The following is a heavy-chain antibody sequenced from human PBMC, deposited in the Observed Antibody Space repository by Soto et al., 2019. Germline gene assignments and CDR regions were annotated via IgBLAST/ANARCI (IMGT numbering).Heavy chain of an antibody. CDR1: GVSLTRGTYY. CDR2: IFYSGST. CDR3: ASTEDFFDY. Sequence: SETLSLTCSVSGVSLTRGTYYWSWIRQHPGKGLEWIGYIFYSGSTDYNPSLKRRVNISVDTSKNQFSLKLSSVTAADTAVYYCASTEDFFDYWGQGTLVTVSS. V-gene: IGHV4-31*03. J-gene: IGHJ4*02.